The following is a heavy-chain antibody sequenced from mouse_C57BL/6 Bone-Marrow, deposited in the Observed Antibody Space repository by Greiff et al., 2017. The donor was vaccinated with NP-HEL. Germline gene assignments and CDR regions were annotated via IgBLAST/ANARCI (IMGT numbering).Heavy chain of an antibody. CDR1: GFPITSGYY. CDR2: ITHSGET. CDR3: AGASAYFYAMDY. J-gene: IGHJ4*01. V-gene: IGHV12-3*01. Sequence: VKLMESGPGLVKPSQSLFLTCSITGFPITSGYYWIWIRQSPGKPLEWMGYITHSGETFYNPSLQSPISITRETSKNQFFLQLNSVTTEDTAMYYCAGASAYFYAMDYWGQGTSVTVSS. D-gene: IGHD3-1*01.